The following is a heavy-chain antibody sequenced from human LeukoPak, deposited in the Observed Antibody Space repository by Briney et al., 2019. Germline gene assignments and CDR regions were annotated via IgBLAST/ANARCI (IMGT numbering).Heavy chain of an antibody. CDR2: IYYSGST. Sequence: SETLSLTCTVSGGSLSSYYWSWVRQPPGKGLEWMGYIYYSGSTNYNPSLTSRVTISVDTSKNQFSLKLSSVTAADTAVYYCATSSDILTGYYYYMDVWGKGTTVTISS. D-gene: IGHD3-9*01. CDR1: GGSLSSYY. V-gene: IGHV4-59*01. CDR3: ATSSDILTGYYYYMDV. J-gene: IGHJ6*03.